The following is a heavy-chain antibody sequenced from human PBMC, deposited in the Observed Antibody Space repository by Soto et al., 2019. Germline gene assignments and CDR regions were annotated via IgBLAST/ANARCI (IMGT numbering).Heavy chain of an antibody. V-gene: IGHV4-31*03. Sequence: QVQLQESGPGLVKPSQTLSLTCSVSGVSLTSGTYYWSWIRQHPGKGLEWSGYIFYSGSNDYHPSLTGRVNISVYTSKNQFSLKLSSVTAADTAVYYCASTEDFFDYWGQGTLVTVSS. J-gene: IGHJ4*02. CDR2: IFYSGSN. CDR3: ASTEDFFDY. CDR1: GVSLTSGTYY.